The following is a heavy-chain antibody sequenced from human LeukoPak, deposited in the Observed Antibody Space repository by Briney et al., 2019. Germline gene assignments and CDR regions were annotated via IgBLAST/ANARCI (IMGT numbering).Heavy chain of an antibody. D-gene: IGHD3-10*01. CDR3: AKESGRGTFDL. CDR1: GAPISATNW. J-gene: IGHJ3*01. CDR2: VSHSETT. Sequence: SDTLSLTCDVSGAPISATNWWTWVRLPPGKGLEWIGEVSHSETTNYSPSLRGRVRLSVDRATNQLSLRLTSVTAADTAVYYCAKESGRGTFDLWGQGTMVTVSS. V-gene: IGHV4-4*02.